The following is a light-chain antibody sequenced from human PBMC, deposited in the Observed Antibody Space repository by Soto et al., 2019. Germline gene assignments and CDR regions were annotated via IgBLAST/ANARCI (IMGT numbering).Light chain of an antibody. Sequence: EIVMTQSPATLSVSPGERATLSCRASQSVSSKLAWYQQKPGQAPRLLIYGASTRATGIPARFSGSGSGTEFTLTISSLQSEDFAVYYGQQYKNWPTWTFGQGTKVDIK. CDR1: QSVSSK. CDR2: GAS. CDR3: QQYKNWPTWT. V-gene: IGKV3-15*01. J-gene: IGKJ1*01.